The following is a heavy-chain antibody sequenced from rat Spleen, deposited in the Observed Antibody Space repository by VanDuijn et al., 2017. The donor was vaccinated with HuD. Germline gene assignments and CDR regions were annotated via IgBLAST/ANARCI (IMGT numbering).Heavy chain of an antibody. J-gene: IGHJ3*01. CDR3: TSPFRWFAY. V-gene: IGHV2-13*01. CDR1: GFSLSSYG. CDR2: IWGNGNT. Sequence: QVQLKESGPGLVQPSQTLSLTCTVSGFSLSSYGVIWVRQPPGKGLEWMGVIWGNGNTNYNSALKSRLSISRDTSKRQVFLKMNSLQTEDTAIYFCTSPFRWFAYWGQGTLVTVSS.